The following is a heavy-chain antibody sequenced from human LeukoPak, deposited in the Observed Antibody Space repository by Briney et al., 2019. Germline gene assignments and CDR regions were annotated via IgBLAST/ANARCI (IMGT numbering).Heavy chain of an antibody. V-gene: IGHV3-9*03. Sequence: GGSLRLSCAASGFTFDDHAMHWVRQAPGKGLEWVSGITWNSGIIGYADSVKGRFTISRDNAKNSLFLQMNSLRAEDMALYYCAKGAGGSRYFFDYWGQGTLVTVSS. CDR2: ITWNSGII. J-gene: IGHJ4*02. CDR1: GFTFDDHA. CDR3: AKGAGGSRYFFDY. D-gene: IGHD3-16*01.